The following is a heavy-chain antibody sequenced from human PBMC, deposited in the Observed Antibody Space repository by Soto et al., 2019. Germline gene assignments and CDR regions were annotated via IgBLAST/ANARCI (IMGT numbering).Heavy chain of an antibody. J-gene: IGHJ4*02. CDR1: GGSVSGCSYY. CDR3: ARESAALEN. Sequence: PSETLSLTCTVSGGSVSGCSYYWNWIRQPPGKGLEWIGYIYFSGRTNYNPSLKSRVTISIDTSKNQFSLKLTSATAADTAVYYCARESAALENWGQGTLVTVSS. V-gene: IGHV4-61*01. CDR2: IYFSGRT. D-gene: IGHD1-1*01.